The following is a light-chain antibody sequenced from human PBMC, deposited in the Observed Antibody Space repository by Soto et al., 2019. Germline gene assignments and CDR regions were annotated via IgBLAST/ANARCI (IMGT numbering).Light chain of an antibody. V-gene: IGKV3-11*01. Sequence: IVLTQSPATLSLSPWNRGCLXRKTSQNISNYLIWYQQKPGQAPRLLIYDVSNRATGIPARFSGSGSGTDFTLTISSLEPEDFAVYYCQQRSNWPRTFGQGTKVDNK. J-gene: IGKJ1*01. CDR1: QNISNY. CDR2: DVS. CDR3: QQRSNWPRT.